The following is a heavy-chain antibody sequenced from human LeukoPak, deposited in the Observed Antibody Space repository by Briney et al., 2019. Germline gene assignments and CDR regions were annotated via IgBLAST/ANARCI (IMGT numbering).Heavy chain of an antibody. J-gene: IGHJ6*02. D-gene: IGHD2-2*02. CDR2: TSYDGRNT. V-gene: IGHV3-30*18. CDR3: AKNSLVVPAAIRLFYGMDV. Sequence: GRSLRLSCAASGFTFSNYGMHWVRQAPGKGLEWVAITSYDGRNTHHADSVKGRFTISRDNSKNTLYLQMNSLRAEDTAVYYCAKNSLVVPAAIRLFYGMDVWGQGTTVTVSS. CDR1: GFTFSNYG.